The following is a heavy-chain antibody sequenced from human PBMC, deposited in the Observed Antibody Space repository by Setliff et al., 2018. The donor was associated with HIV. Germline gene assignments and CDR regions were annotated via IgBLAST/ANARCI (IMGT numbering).Heavy chain of an antibody. CDR3: APIRDGYNYFFDH. Sequence: SVKVSCKASGDTFNNCAVTWVRQAPGQGLEWMGGSIPLFGTTNYAQKFQGRVTLTTDELMKTAYMELSSLRSEDTAIYYCAPIRDGYNYFFDHWGQGTLVTVS. CDR2: SIPLFGTT. CDR1: GDTFNNCA. D-gene: IGHD5-12*01. J-gene: IGHJ4*02. V-gene: IGHV1-69*05.